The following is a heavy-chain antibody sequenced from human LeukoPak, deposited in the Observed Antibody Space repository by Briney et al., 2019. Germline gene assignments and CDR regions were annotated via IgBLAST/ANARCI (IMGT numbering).Heavy chain of an antibody. CDR1: GFTFSSYG. V-gene: IGHV3-30*03. CDR3: ARVVDDSRSDYFDY. CDR2: ISYDGSNK. J-gene: IGHJ4*02. D-gene: IGHD3-22*01. Sequence: PGGSLRLSCAASGFTFSSYGMHWVRQAPGKGLEWVAVISYDGSNKYYADSVKGRFTISRDNSKNTLYLQMNSLRSEDTAVYYCARVVDDSRSDYFDYWGQGTLVTVSS.